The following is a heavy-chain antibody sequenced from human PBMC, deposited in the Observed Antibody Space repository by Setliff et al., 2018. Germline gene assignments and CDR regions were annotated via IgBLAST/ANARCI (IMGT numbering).Heavy chain of an antibody. Sequence: GGSLRLSCAASGFTFDDYAMHWVRQAPGKGLEWVSSISSSSSYIYYADSVKGRFTISRDNSKNTVYLEMNSLRAEDTAVYYCAKRGPYCSGGTCHYYFDYWGQGTL. V-gene: IGHV3-21*04. CDR3: AKRGPYCSGGTCHYYFDY. CDR1: GFTFDDYA. D-gene: IGHD2-15*01. J-gene: IGHJ4*02. CDR2: ISSSSSYI.